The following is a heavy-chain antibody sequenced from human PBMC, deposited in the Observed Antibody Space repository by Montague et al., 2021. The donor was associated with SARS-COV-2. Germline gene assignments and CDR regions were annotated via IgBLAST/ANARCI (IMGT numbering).Heavy chain of an antibody. D-gene: IGHD3-10*01. J-gene: IGHJ6*03. CDR2: IHHGGST. CDR1: GGSFSAYS. CDR3: ARSGDGVVPSPILGVGTYCSYCDMDV. V-gene: IGHV4-34*01. Sequence: SETLSLTCAVHGGSFSAYSWNWIRQPPGKGLEWIGEIHHGGSTNYNPSLKSRITITADTSKNQFSLTLTSVAAADTAVYYCARSGDGVVPSPILGVGTYCSYCDMDVWGKGTTVTVSS.